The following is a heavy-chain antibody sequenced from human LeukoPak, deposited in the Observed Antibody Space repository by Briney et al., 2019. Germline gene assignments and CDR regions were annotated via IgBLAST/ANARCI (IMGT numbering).Heavy chain of an antibody. V-gene: IGHV4-34*01. J-gene: IGHJ4*02. CDR1: GGSFSGYY. CDR3: AGSTRRYALDY. D-gene: IGHD2-2*01. Sequence: SETLSLTCAVYGGSFSGYYWSWIRQPPGKGLEWIGEINHSGSTNYNPSLKSRVTISVDTSKNQFSLKLSSVTAADTAVYYCAGSTRRYALDYWGQGTLVTVSS. CDR2: INHSGST.